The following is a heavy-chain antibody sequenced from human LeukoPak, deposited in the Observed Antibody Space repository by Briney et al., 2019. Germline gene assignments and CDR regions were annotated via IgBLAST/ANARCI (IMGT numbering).Heavy chain of an antibody. Sequence: KPSETLSLTCAVYGGSFSGYYWSWIRQPPGKGLEWIGEINHSGSTNYNPSLKSRVTISVDTSKNQFSLKLSSVTAADTAVYYCARAYSSSSSLDYWGQGTLVTVSS. CDR3: ARAYSSSSSLDY. J-gene: IGHJ4*02. V-gene: IGHV4-34*01. CDR1: GGSFSGYY. D-gene: IGHD6-6*01. CDR2: INHSGST.